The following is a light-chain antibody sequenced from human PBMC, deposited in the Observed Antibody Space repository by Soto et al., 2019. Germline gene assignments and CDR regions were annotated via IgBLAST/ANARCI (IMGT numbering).Light chain of an antibody. CDR1: QSISDS. V-gene: IGKV1-5*01. CDR3: QQYNTYSWT. Sequence: IKMNQSPSTLSATVGDRVTITCRASQSISDSLAWYQQKPGKAPDLLISDVSNLESGVPSRFSGSGSGTEFTLTISSLQPDDFATYYCQQYNTYSWTFGQGTKVDIK. CDR2: DVS. J-gene: IGKJ1*01.